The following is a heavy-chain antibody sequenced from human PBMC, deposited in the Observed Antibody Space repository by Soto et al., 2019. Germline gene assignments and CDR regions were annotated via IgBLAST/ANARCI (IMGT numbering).Heavy chain of an antibody. J-gene: IGHJ6*02. CDR1: GGTFSSYT. D-gene: IGHD2-8*01. Sequence: ASVKVSCKASGGTFSSYTISWVRQAPGQGLEWMGRIIPILGIANYAQKFQGRVTITADKSTSTAYMELSSLRSEDTAVYYCARTMEDCTNGVCYLGYYGMDVWG. V-gene: IGHV1-69*02. CDR3: ARTMEDCTNGVCYLGYYGMDV. CDR2: IIPILGIA.